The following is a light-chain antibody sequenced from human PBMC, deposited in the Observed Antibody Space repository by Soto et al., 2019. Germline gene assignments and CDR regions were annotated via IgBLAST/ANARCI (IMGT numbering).Light chain of an antibody. CDR3: NSYTSSSTLV. CDR2: DVS. V-gene: IGLV2-14*03. CDR1: SSDVGGYDY. J-gene: IGLJ7*01. Sequence: QSALTQHASVSGSPGQSITLSCTGTSSDVGGYDYVSWYQHHPGKAPKLMIYDVSNRPLGVSNRFSGSKSGNTASLTISGLQAEDEADYYCNSYTSSSTLVFGGGTQLTVL.